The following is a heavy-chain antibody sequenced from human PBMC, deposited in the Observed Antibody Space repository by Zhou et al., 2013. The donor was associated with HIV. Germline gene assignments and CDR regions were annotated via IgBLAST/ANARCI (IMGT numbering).Heavy chain of an antibody. CDR1: GGTFSRSA. V-gene: IGHV1-69*05. J-gene: IGHJ3*02. CDR2: IIPMFGRA. Sequence: QVQLVQSGAEVKKPGSSVKVSCKASGGTFSRSAVNWVRQAPGQGLEWMGGIIPMFGRANYAQKFQGRVTITTDESTSTAYMELTSLRSEDTAVYYCARGPYYSNTNGGRLDIWGQGTMVTVSS. D-gene: IGHD2-8*01. CDR3: ARGPYYSNTNGGRLDI.